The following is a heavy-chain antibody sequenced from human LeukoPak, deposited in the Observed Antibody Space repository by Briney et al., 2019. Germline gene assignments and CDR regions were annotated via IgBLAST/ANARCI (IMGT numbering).Heavy chain of an antibody. CDR2: IYSGGST. Sequence: GGSLRLSCAASGFSLSGYWMTWVRQAPGKGLEWVSVIYSGGSTYYADSVKGRFTISRDNSKNTLYLQMNSLRAEDTAVYYCARDRVDGSSGWYDALDIWGQGTMVTVSS. CDR1: GFSLSGYW. CDR3: ARDRVDGSSGWYDALDI. V-gene: IGHV3-66*01. D-gene: IGHD6-19*01. J-gene: IGHJ3*02.